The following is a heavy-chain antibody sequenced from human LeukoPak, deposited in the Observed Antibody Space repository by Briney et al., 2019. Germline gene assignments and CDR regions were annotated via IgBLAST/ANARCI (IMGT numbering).Heavy chain of an antibody. V-gene: IGHV4-39*01. D-gene: IGHD2-2*01. J-gene: IGHJ5*02. Sequence: SETLSLTCTVSGGSISSSSYCWGWIRQPPGKGLEWIGSIYYSGSTYYNPSLKSRVTISVDTSKNQFSLKLSSVTAADTAVYYCAIHAEGVPAAIDWFDPWGQGTLVTVSS. CDR1: GGSISSSSYC. CDR3: AIHAEGVPAAIDWFDP. CDR2: IYYSGST.